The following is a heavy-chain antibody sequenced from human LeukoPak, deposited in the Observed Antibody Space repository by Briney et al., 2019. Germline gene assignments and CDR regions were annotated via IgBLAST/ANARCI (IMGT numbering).Heavy chain of an antibody. CDR2: TYYRSKWYN. J-gene: IGHJ2*01. V-gene: IGHV6-1*01. CDR1: GDSVSSNSAA. CDR3: ARARPKWELCAERLGWYFDL. Sequence: SQTLSLTCAISGDSVSSNSAAWNWIRQSPSRGLEWLGRTYYRSKWYNDYAVSVKSRITINPDTSKNQFSLQLNSVTPEDTAVYYCARARPKWELCAERLGWYFDLWGRGTLVTVSS. D-gene: IGHD1-26*01.